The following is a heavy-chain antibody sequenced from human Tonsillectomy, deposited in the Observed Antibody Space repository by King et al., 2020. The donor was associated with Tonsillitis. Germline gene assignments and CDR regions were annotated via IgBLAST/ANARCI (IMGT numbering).Heavy chain of an antibody. CDR1: GGSISGGSYY. Sequence: QLQESGPGLVKPSQTLSLTCTVSGGSISGGSYYWSWIRQPAGKGLEWIGRIYTTGSTNYNPSLKSRVTLSVDTSKNQLSLKLSSVTAADTAVYYCASSLYCGGDCYSIDYWGQGTLVTVSS. CDR3: ASSLYCGGDCYSIDY. J-gene: IGHJ4*02. D-gene: IGHD2-21*01. CDR2: IYTTGST. V-gene: IGHV4-61*02.